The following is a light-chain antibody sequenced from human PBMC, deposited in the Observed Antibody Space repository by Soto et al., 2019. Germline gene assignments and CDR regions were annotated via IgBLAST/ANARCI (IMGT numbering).Light chain of an antibody. Sequence: EIVLTQSPATLSLSPGERATLSCRASQSVSTYLAWYQQKPGQAPRLLIYDVSKRATGIPARFSGSGSGTDFPLTIGSLEPEDFAGYYCQQRGNWPWTFGQGTKVEIK. CDR3: QQRGNWPWT. CDR2: DVS. CDR1: QSVSTY. J-gene: IGKJ1*01. V-gene: IGKV3-11*01.